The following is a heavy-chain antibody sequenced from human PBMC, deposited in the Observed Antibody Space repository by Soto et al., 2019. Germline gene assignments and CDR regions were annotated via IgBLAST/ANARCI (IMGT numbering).Heavy chain of an antibody. Sequence: QVQLVESGGGVVQPGRSLRLSCAASGFTFRSYGMHWVRQAPGKGLEWVAVIWYDGSNKYYADSVKGRFTISRDNSKNTLYLQMNSLRAEDTAVYYCARDPSPARTVGYMDVWGKGTTVTVSS. V-gene: IGHV3-33*01. D-gene: IGHD4-4*01. CDR2: IWYDGSNK. CDR3: ARDPSPARTVGYMDV. CDR1: GFTFRSYG. J-gene: IGHJ6*03.